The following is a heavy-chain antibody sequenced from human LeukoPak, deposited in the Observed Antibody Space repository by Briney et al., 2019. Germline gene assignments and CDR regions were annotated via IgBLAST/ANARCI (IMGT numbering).Heavy chain of an antibody. J-gene: IGHJ4*02. CDR2: FYPEDGET. V-gene: IGHV1-24*01. CDR1: GYTLTELS. CDR3: ATGLFFQVDTAMATAPYFDY. Sequence: ASVKVSCKVSGYTLTELSMHWVRQAPGKGLEWMGGFYPEDGETIYAQKFQGRVTMTEDTSTDTAYMELSSLRSEDTAVYYCATGLFFQVDTAMATAPYFDYWGQGTLVTVSS. D-gene: IGHD5-18*01.